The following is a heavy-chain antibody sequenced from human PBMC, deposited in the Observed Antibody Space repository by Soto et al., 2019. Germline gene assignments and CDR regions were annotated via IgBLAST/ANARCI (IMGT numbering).Heavy chain of an antibody. Sequence: QVQLQQWGAGLLKPSETLSLTCAVYGGSFSGHSWTWIPQTPGKGLEWIGDINHSGRVNYSPSLKSRVPIALDTYKIQFSLTPRAVTAADASMYYCSTRAYDTNGYYRFEPWGQGTLLTVPS. V-gene: IGHV4-34*01. CDR3: STRAYDTNGYYRFEP. CDR2: INHSGRV. D-gene: IGHD3-22*01. J-gene: IGHJ5*01. CDR1: GGSFSGHS.